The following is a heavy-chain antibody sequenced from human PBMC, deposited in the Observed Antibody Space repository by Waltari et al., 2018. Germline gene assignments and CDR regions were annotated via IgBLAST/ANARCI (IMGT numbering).Heavy chain of an antibody. CDR1: GYTFTSYD. V-gene: IGHV1-8*01. D-gene: IGHD3-10*01. Sequence: QVQLVQSGAEVKKPGASVKVSCKASGYTFTSYDINWVRQAPGQGLEWMGWMNPNSGNTGYAQKFQGRVTMTRNTSISTAYMELSSLRSEDTAVYYCARESLLWFGRGYGMDVWGQGTTVTVSS. J-gene: IGHJ6*02. CDR3: ARESLLWFGRGYGMDV. CDR2: MNPNSGNT.